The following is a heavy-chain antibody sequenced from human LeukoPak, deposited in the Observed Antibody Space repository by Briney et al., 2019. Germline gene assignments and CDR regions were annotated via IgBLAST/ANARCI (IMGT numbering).Heavy chain of an antibody. J-gene: IGHJ5*02. V-gene: IGHV1-2*02. Sequence: ASVKGSRKAFGYPFTAYHNHRVRQAPGQGVEVMGWINPNSGGTNYEQKFQGRVTMTRDTSISTAYMELSRLRSDDTAVYYCAVSDMVRGAWLDPWGQGTLVTVSS. CDR3: AVSDMVRGAWLDP. CDR2: INPNSGGT. D-gene: IGHD3-10*01. CDR1: GYPFTAYH.